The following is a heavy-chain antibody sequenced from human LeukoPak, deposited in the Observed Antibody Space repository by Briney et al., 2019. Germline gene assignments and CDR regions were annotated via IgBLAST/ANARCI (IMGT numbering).Heavy chain of an antibody. Sequence: SETLSLTCTVSGGSISSSSYYWGWIRQPPGKGLEWIGSIYYSGSTYYNPSLKSRVTISVDTSKNQFSLKLSSVTAADTAVYYCARQGSGWHGVDYWGQGTLVTVSS. CDR2: IYYSGST. CDR1: GGSISSSSYY. J-gene: IGHJ4*02. D-gene: IGHD6-19*01. CDR3: ARQGSGWHGVDY. V-gene: IGHV4-39*01.